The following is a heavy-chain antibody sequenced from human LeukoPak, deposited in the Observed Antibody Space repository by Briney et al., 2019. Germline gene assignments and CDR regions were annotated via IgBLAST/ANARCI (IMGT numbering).Heavy chain of an antibody. CDR3: AIGSSGYCADL. CDR1: GFIFNNYG. Sequence: GGSLRLSCAASGFIFNNYGLIWVRQAPGKGLEWVSAISNDGGGTQYADFVEGRFTISRDNSKNTLFLQMSSLRAEDTALYYCAIGSSGYCADLWGQGTLVSV. CDR2: ISNDGGGT. D-gene: IGHD3-22*01. V-gene: IGHV3-23*01. J-gene: IGHJ5*02.